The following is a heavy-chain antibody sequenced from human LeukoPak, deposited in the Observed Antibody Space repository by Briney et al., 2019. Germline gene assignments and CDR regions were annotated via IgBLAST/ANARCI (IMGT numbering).Heavy chain of an antibody. J-gene: IGHJ4*02. D-gene: IGHD2-21*02. V-gene: IGHV4-61*01. Sequence: SETLSLTCTVSGGSISSSSYYWGWIRQPPGKGLEWIGYIYDSGSTNYNPSLKSRVTISIDTSKNQFSLKLSSVTAADTAVYYCAREAYCGGDCYSGFDYWGQGTLVTVSS. CDR1: GGSISSSSYY. CDR3: AREAYCGGDCYSGFDY. CDR2: IYDSGST.